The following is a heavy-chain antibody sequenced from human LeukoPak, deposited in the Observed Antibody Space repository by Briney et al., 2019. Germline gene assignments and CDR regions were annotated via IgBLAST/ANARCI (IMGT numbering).Heavy chain of an antibody. J-gene: IGHJ4*02. D-gene: IGHD4-17*01. Sequence: ASVKVSCKASGYTFTSYDINWVRQAPGQGLEWMGWMNPSSGNTGYAQKFQGRVAMTRDTAISIAYMDLSSLTSEDTAVYYCARGKPYDGDPDYWGQGTLVTVSS. V-gene: IGHV1-8*01. CDR2: MNPSSGNT. CDR3: ARGKPYDGDPDY. CDR1: GYTFTSYD.